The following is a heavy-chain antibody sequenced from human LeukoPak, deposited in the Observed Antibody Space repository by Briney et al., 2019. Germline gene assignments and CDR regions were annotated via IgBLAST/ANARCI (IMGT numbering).Heavy chain of an antibody. CDR2: VSSDGSIK. V-gene: IGHV3-30*04. J-gene: IGHJ4*02. D-gene: IGHD3-10*01. CDR1: GFTFSDYA. CDR3: AKDLIGGLTDYFDH. Sequence: GGSLRLSCAASGFTFSDYAMHWVRQAPGKGPEWVAVVSSDGSIKYYGPSVKGRFTVSRDNSKDTLYLQMSGLRSEDTGVYYRAKDLIGGLTDYFDHWGQGTLVSVSS.